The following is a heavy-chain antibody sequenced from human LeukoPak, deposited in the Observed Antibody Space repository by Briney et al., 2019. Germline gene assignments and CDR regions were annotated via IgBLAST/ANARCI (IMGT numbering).Heavy chain of an antibody. CDR3: ARGSVGATLYNWFDP. V-gene: IGHV1-2*06. J-gene: IGHJ5*02. CDR1: GYTFTGYY. CDR2: INPNSGGT. D-gene: IGHD1-26*01. Sequence: VASVKVSCKASGYTFTGYYMHWVRQAPGQGLEWMGRINPNSGGTNYAQKFQGRVTITADESTSTAYMELSSLRSEDTAVYYCARGSVGATLYNWFDPWGQGTLVTVSS.